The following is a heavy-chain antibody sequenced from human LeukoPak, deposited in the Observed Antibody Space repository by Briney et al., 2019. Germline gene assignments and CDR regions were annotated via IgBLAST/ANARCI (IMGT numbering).Heavy chain of an antibody. J-gene: IGHJ4*02. CDR2: INHSGST. CDR1: GGSFSGYY. Sequence: SETLSLTCAVYGGSFSGYYWSWIRQPPGKGLEWIGEINHSGSTNYNPSLKSRVTISVDTSKNQFSLKLSSVTAADTAVYYCAREDGYSFDYWGQGTLVTVSS. V-gene: IGHV4-34*01. CDR3: AREDGYSFDY. D-gene: IGHD5-24*01.